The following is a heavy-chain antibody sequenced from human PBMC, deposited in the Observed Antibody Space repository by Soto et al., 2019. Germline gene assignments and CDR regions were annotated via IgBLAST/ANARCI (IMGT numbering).Heavy chain of an antibody. D-gene: IGHD1-26*01. CDR2: IIPIFGTA. CDR1: GGTFSSYA. J-gene: IGHJ6*02. CDR3: AGPGGSYSYYYYYYGMDV. V-gene: IGHV1-69*06. Sequence: SVKVSCKDSGGTFSSYAISWVRQAPGQGLEWMGGIIPIFGTANYAQKFQGRVTITADKSTSTAYMELSSLRSEDTAVYYCAGPGGSYSYYYYYYGMDVWGQGTTVTVSS.